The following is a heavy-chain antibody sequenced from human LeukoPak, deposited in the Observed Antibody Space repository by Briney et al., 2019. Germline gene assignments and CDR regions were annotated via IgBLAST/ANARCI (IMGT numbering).Heavy chain of an antibody. Sequence: ASVKVSCKASGYAFPTYGVSWVRQAPGQGLEWMGWINPYNGNTNYAQDLQGRVTMTTDTSTSTAYMELSSLRSEDTAVYYCARARDYYDSSGYQRSDAFDIWGQGTMVTVSS. V-gene: IGHV1-18*01. CDR1: GYAFPTYG. CDR3: ARARDYYDSSGYQRSDAFDI. D-gene: IGHD3-22*01. CDR2: INPYNGNT. J-gene: IGHJ3*02.